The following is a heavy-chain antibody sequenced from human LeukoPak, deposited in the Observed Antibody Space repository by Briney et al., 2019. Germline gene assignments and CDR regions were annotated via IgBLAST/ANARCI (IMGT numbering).Heavy chain of an antibody. CDR2: ITTYNGNT. CDR1: GYTFTSYP. Sequence: ASVKVSCKASGYTFTSYPISWVRQAPGQGLEWMGWITTYNGNTHYAQKLQGRVTMTTDTSTNTAYMELRSLRSDDTAMYRCARTSSASYYYTMDVWGQGTTVTVSS. J-gene: IGHJ6*02. V-gene: IGHV1-18*01. CDR3: ARTSSASYYYTMDV. D-gene: IGHD6-25*01.